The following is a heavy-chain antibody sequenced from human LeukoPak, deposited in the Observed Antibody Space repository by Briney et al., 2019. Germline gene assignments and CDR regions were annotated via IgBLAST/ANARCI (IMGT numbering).Heavy chain of an antibody. CDR1: GGTFSSYA. CDR2: IIPIFGTA. D-gene: IGHD4-17*01. Sequence: GASVKVSCKASGGTFSSYAISWVRQAPGQGLGWMGGIIPIFGTANYAQKFQGRVTITADESTSTAYMELSSLRSEDTAVYYCARESALLDYGDYHIDYWGQGTLVTVSS. CDR3: ARESALLDYGDYHIDY. V-gene: IGHV1-69*13. J-gene: IGHJ4*02.